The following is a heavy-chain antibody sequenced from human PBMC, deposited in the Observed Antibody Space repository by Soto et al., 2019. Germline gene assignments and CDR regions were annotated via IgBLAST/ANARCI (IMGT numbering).Heavy chain of an antibody. CDR1: GGSVSSYY. V-gene: IGHV4-59*02. CDR3: ARDRRYDFWSGEGYYFDY. CDR2: IYYSGST. D-gene: IGHD3-3*01. Sequence: QVQLQESGPGLVKPSETLSLTCTVSGGSVSSYYWSWIRQPPGKGLEWIGYIYYSGSTNYNPSLKSRVTISVDTSKNQFSLKLSSVTAADTAVYYCARDRRYDFWSGEGYYFDYWGQGTLVTVSS. J-gene: IGHJ4*02.